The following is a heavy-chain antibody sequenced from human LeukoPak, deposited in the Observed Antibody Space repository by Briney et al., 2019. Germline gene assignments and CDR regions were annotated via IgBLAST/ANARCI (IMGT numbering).Heavy chain of an antibody. Sequence: ASVKVSCKASGYTFTSYYMHWVRQAPGQGLEWMGIINPSGGSTSYAQKFQGRVTITADKSTSTAYMELSSLRSEDTAVYYCATSPEYKKYYFDYWGQGTLVTVSS. J-gene: IGHJ4*02. CDR1: GYTFTSYY. V-gene: IGHV1-46*01. D-gene: IGHD1-1*01. CDR3: ATSPEYKKYYFDY. CDR2: INPSGGST.